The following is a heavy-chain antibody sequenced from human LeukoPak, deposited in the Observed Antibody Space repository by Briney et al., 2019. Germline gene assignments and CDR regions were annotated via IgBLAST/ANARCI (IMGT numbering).Heavy chain of an antibody. CDR2: IYYSGST. CDR3: ARTTEGYCRSTSCYGFYYSYYMDV. Sequence: SETLSLTCTVSGGSISNKYWSWIRQPPGKGLEWIGYIYYSGSTNYNPSLKSRVTISVDTSKNQFSLKLSSVTAADTAVYYCARTTEGYCRSTSCYGFYYSYYMDVWGKGTTVTISS. D-gene: IGHD2-2*01. V-gene: IGHV4-59*01. CDR1: GGSISNKY. J-gene: IGHJ6*03.